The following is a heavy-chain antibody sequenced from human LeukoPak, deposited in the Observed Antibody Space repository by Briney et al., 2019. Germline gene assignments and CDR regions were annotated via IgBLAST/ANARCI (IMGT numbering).Heavy chain of an antibody. CDR2: IYSGGST. CDR1: GLTVSSNY. CDR3: AREGNDWFPLPGGMDV. D-gene: IGHD1-1*01. V-gene: IGHV3-53*01. Sequence: GGSLRLSCAASGLTVSSNYMSWVRQAPGKGLEWVSVIYSGGSTYYADSVKGRFTISRDNSKNTLYLQMNSLRAEDTAVYYCAREGNDWFPLPGGMDVWGQGTTVTVSS. J-gene: IGHJ6*02.